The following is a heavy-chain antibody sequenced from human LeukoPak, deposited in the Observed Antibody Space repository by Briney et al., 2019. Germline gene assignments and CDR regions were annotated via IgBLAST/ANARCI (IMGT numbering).Heavy chain of an antibody. Sequence: SETLSLTCTVSGGSISSYYWSWIRQPPGKGLEWIGYIYYSGSTNYNPSLKSRVTISVDTSKNQFSLKLSSVTAADTAVYYCATLPRGRGGFDPWGQGTLVTVSS. D-gene: IGHD3-10*01. CDR2: IYYSGST. CDR1: GGSISSYY. V-gene: IGHV4-59*01. CDR3: ATLPRGRGGFDP. J-gene: IGHJ5*02.